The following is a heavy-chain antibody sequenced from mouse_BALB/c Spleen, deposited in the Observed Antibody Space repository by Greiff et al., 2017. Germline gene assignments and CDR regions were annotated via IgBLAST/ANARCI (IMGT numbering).Heavy chain of an antibody. Sequence: VKLMESGAELVRPGASVTLSCKASGYTFTDYEMHWVKQTPVHGLEWIGAIDPETGGTAYNQKFKGKATLTADKSSSTAYMELRSLTSEDSAVYYCTRRDYYGSSFDYWGQGTTLTVSS. V-gene: IGHV1-15*01. CDR3: TRRDYYGSSFDY. CDR1: GYTFTDYE. D-gene: IGHD1-1*01. CDR2: IDPETGGT. J-gene: IGHJ2*01.